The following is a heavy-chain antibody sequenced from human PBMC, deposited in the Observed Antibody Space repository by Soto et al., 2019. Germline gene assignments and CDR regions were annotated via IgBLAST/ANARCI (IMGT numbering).Heavy chain of an antibody. D-gene: IGHD3-10*01. V-gene: IGHV3-23*01. CDR2: FRTSGDGGTT. Sequence: GGSLRLSCAASGFTFSSYSMSWVRQAPGKGLEWVSGFRTSGDGGTTYYADSVRGRFTISRDNSKNMLFLQMNSLRAEDTAIYYCAKKVNSGPGSKYFDYWGQGTLVTVSS. CDR1: GFTFSSYS. J-gene: IGHJ4*02. CDR3: AKKVNSGPGSKYFDY.